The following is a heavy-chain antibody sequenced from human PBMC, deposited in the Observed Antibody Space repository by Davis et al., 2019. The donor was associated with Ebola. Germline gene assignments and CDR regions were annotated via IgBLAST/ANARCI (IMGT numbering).Heavy chain of an antibody. CDR2: IWYDGSNK. V-gene: IGHV3-33*01. D-gene: IGHD3-10*01. CDR1: GFTFSNYG. CDR3: ARELWFRECNFDY. J-gene: IGHJ4*02. Sequence: GESLKISCAASGFTFSNYGMHWVRQAPGKGLEWVAVIWYDGSNKYYADSVKGRFTISRDNSKNTLYLQMNSLRAEDTAVYYCARELWFRECNFDYWGQGTLVTVSS.